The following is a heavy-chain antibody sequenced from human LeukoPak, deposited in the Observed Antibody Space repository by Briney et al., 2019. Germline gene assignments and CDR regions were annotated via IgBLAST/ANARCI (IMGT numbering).Heavy chain of an antibody. V-gene: IGHV5-10-1*01. J-gene: IGHJ5*02. CDR1: GYSFTSYW. D-gene: IGHD3-22*01. CDR2: IDPSDSYT. Sequence: GESLKISCKGSGYSFTSYWISWVRQMPGKGLEWMGRIDPSDSYTNYSPSFQGYVTISADKSISTAYLQWSSLKASDTAMYYCARRGYYYDSSGYRSWGQGTLVTVSS. CDR3: ARRGYYYDSSGYRS.